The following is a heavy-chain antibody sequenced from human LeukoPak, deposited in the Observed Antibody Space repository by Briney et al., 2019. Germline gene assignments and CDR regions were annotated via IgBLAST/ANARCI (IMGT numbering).Heavy chain of an antibody. CDR3: ARDAIMVRGVIITRARAFDI. Sequence: SETLSLTCAVSGGSISSTNWWSWVGQPPGKGLEWIGEIYHSGSTNYNPSLKSRVTISVDKSKNQFSLKLSSVTAADTAAYYCARDAIMVRGVIITRARAFDIWGQGTMVTVSS. J-gene: IGHJ3*02. V-gene: IGHV4-4*02. D-gene: IGHD3-10*01. CDR1: GGSISSTNW. CDR2: IYHSGST.